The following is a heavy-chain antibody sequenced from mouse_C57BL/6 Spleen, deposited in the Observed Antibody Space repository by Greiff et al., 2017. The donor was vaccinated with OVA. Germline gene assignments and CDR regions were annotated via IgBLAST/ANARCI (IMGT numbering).Heavy chain of an antibody. CDR1: GYAFSSYW. CDR2: IYPGDGDT. J-gene: IGHJ2*01. D-gene: IGHD2-4*01. Sequence: VQLQQSGAELVKPGASVKISCKASGYAFSSYWMNWVKQRPGKGLEWIGQIYPGDGDTNYNGKFKGKATLTADKSSSTAYMQLSSLTSEDSAVYFCARGGYDYDKGDYWGQGTTLTVSS. CDR3: ARGGYDYDKGDY. V-gene: IGHV1-80*01.